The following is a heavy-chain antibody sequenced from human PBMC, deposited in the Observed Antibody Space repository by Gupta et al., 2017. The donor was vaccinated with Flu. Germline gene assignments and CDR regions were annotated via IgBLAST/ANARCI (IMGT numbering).Heavy chain of an antibody. CDR3: ARGANYYDFKPLISESFFDS. CDR2: ISHSGTT. D-gene: IGHD3-22*01. Sequence: QVQLQESGPGLVKASETLSLTCSVSGASLSHSKWSWIRQTPGKGLEWIGYISHSGTTNYSPSLRSRVSMSVDTSNNQFSLRLTSVTAADTAVYYCARGANYYDFKPLISESFFDSWGQGTLVTVSS. J-gene: IGHJ4*02. CDR1: GASLSHSK. V-gene: IGHV4-59*01.